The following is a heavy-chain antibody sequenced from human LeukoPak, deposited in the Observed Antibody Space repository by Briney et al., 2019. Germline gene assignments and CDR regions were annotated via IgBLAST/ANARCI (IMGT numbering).Heavy chain of an antibody. CDR1: GGTFSSYA. J-gene: IGHJ6*03. V-gene: IGHV1-69*13. CDR3: ARGPSGWYENYYYYMDV. CDR2: IIPIFGTA. D-gene: IGHD6-19*01. Sequence: GASVKVSCKASGGTFSSYAISWVRQAPGQGLEWMGGIIPIFGTANYAQKFQGRVTITADESTSTAYMELSSLRSEDTAMYYCARGPSGWYENYYYYMDVWGKGTTVTVSS.